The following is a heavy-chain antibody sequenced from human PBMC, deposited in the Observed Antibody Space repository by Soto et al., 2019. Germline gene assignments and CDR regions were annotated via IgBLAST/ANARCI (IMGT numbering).Heavy chain of an antibody. V-gene: IGHV3-30*18. CDR2: ISYDGSNK. CDR3: AKELYYFHFDY. Sequence: QVQLVESGGGVVQPGRSLRLSCAASGFTFSSYGMHWVRQAPGKGLEWVAVISYDGSNKYYADSVKGRFTISRDNSKNTLYLQMNSLRAEDTAVYYCAKELYYFHFDYWGQGTLVTVSS. J-gene: IGHJ4*02. D-gene: IGHD3-10*01. CDR1: GFTFSSYG.